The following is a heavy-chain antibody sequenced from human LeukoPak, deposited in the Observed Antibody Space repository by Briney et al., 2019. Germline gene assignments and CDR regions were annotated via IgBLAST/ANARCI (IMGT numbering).Heavy chain of an antibody. J-gene: IGHJ4*02. D-gene: IGHD3-22*01. CDR3: ARGTPNYYDSSGYYNGGIDY. CDR1: GFTFSSYD. Sequence: GGSLRLSCAASGFTFSSYDMHWVRQATGKGLEWASAIGTAGDTYYPGSVKGRFTISRENAKNSLYLQMNSLRAGDTAVYYCARGTPNYYDSSGYYNGGIDYWGQGTLVTVSS. CDR2: IGTAGDT. V-gene: IGHV3-13*01.